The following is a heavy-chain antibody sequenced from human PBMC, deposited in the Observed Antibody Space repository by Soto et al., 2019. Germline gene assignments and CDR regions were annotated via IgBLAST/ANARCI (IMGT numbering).Heavy chain of an antibody. V-gene: IGHV4-39*01. D-gene: IGHD2-15*01. Sequence: PSETLSLTCTVSGASVTTYTFYWCWIRQSPGKGLELIGSVSYTGTTHYNPSLRRRVTISVDGSENQFSLRLSSVTAADTAVYYCVRSGTALDIIVVPTDYWGQGMLVTVSS. CDR3: VRSGTALDIIVVPTDY. CDR2: VSYTGTT. CDR1: GASVTTYTFY. J-gene: IGHJ4*02.